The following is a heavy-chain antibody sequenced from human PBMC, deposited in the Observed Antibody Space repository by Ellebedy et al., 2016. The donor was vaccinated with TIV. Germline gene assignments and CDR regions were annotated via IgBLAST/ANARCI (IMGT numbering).Heavy chain of an antibody. J-gene: IGHJ4*02. CDR1: TGSISRNY. V-gene: IGHV4-59*08. CDR2: IYYSGST. CDR3: ARLVAVTGTTDYFDY. Sequence: SETLSLTCSVSTGSISRNYWSWIRQPPGKGLEWIGYIYYSGSTNYNPSLTSRVTISLDTSKNQFSLTLSSVSAADTAVYYCARLVAVTGTTDYFDYWGQGILVTVSS. D-gene: IGHD1-7*01.